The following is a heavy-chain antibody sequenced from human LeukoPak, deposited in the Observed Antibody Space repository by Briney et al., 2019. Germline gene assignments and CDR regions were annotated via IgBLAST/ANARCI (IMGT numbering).Heavy chain of an antibody. CDR3: ARQNGSGRLGRVPSYFDY. Sequence: SETLSLTCTVSGGSISSYFWSWIRQPPGKGLEWIWYIYYSGSTNYNPSLKSRVTISVDTSKNQFSLKLSSVTAAGTAVYYCARQNGSGRLGRVPSYFDYWGQGTLVTVSS. CDR2: IYYSGST. D-gene: IGHD3-10*01. V-gene: IGHV4-59*08. CDR1: GGSISSYF. J-gene: IGHJ4*02.